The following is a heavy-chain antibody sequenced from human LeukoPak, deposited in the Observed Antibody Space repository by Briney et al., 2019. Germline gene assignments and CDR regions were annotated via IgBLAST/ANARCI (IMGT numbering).Heavy chain of an antibody. D-gene: IGHD6-13*01. CDR2: ISSSSRYI. CDR1: GFTFSSYS. CDR3: ARDRAAGTFDY. Sequence: GGSLRLSCAASGFTFSSYSMNWVRQAPGKGLEWVSSISSSSRYIYCADSVKGRFTISRDNAKNSLYLQMNSLRAEDTAVYYCARDRAAGTFDYWGQGTLVTVSS. J-gene: IGHJ4*02. V-gene: IGHV3-21*01.